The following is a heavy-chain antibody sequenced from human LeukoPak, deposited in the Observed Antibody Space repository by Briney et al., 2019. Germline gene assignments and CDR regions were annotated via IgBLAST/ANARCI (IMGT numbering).Heavy chain of an antibody. J-gene: IGHJ4*02. Sequence: SVTVSCKASEGTFSSYAISWVRQAPGQGLEWMGGIIPIFGTANYAQKFQGRATITADESTSTAYMELSSLRSEDTAVYYCARGPHFTPYYFDYWGQGTLVTVSS. CDR1: EGTFSSYA. V-gene: IGHV1-69*01. D-gene: IGHD3-3*02. CDR2: IIPIFGTA. CDR3: ARGPHFTPYYFDY.